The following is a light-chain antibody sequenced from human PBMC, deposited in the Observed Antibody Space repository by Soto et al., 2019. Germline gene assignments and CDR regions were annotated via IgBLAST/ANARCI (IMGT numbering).Light chain of an antibody. Sequence: DIQMTQSPSSVSASVGDRVTITCRASQSIGTSLAWYQQKPGKAPDLLIYDTSGLQTGVPSLFSGRRSGTDFTLTIGSLQPDDFATYYCQQGHSFPLTFGGGTRVE. CDR3: QQGHSFPLT. J-gene: IGKJ4*01. V-gene: IGKV1D-12*01. CDR1: QSIGTS. CDR2: DTS.